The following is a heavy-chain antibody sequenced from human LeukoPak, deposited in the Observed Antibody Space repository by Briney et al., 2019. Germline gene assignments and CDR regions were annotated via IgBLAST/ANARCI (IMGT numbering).Heavy chain of an antibody. CDR1: GFTFHNIG. Sequence: VRPGRSLRLSCAASGFTFHNIGMTWVRRAPGKGREGVSSISSSGESTYNADSAKGRFTILRNNSMYTLTWQMNSLRAEDAAMYYCVKDRPNYYESNGDYYKRDGDFWGQGTVVTVSA. D-gene: IGHD3-22*01. CDR3: VKDRPNYYESNGDYYKRDGDF. J-gene: IGHJ4*02. V-gene: IGHV3-23*01. CDR2: ISSSGEST.